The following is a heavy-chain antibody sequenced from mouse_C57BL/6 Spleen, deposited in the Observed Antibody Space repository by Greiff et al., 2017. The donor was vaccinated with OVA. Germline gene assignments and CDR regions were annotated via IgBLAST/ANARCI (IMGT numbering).Heavy chain of an antibody. V-gene: IGHV1-69*01. J-gene: IGHJ2*01. CDR2: IDPSDSYT. Sequence: QVQLQQPGAELVLPGASVKLSCKASGYTFTSYWMHWVKQRPGQGLEWIGEIDPSDSYTNYNQKLKGKSTLTVDKSSSTAYMQLSSLTSEDSAVYYCARPDYWGQGTTLTVSS. CDR1: GYTFTSYW. CDR3: ARPDY.